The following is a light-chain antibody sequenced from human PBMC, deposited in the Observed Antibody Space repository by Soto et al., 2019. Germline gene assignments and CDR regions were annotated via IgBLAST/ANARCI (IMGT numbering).Light chain of an antibody. J-gene: IGKJ2*01. CDR2: GAT. V-gene: IGKV3-20*01. CDR1: QILNRNY. Sequence: ELVLTQSPGTLSLSPGERVALSGRASQILNRNYFAWYQQKPGQAPRLLIYGATIRAADIPERFSGSGSGTDFTLTISRLEPEDFAMYYCQLYDSSPVGYTLGRGTKLEMK. CDR3: QLYDSSPVGYT.